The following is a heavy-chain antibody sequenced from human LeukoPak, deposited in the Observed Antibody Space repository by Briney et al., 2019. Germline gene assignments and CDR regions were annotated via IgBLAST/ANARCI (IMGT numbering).Heavy chain of an antibody. D-gene: IGHD1-26*01. Sequence: GGSLRLSCAASGFTFSSYSMNWVRQAPGKGLEWVSLISGSGGSTYYADSVKGRFTISRDNSKNTVYLQMNRLRVEDTAVYYCAREVGAFDIWGQGTMVTVSS. CDR2: ISGSGGST. V-gene: IGHV3-23*01. J-gene: IGHJ3*02. CDR1: GFTFSSYS. CDR3: AREVGAFDI.